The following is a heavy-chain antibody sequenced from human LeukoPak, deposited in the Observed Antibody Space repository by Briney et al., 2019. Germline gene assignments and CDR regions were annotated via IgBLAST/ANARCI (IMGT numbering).Heavy chain of an antibody. CDR2: IYYSGST. CDR3: ARLESGGSGDY. J-gene: IGHJ4*02. D-gene: IGHD2-15*01. V-gene: IGHV4-39*01. Sequence: PSETLSLTCTVSGGSISSSSYYWGWIRQPPGKGLEWIGNIYYSGSTYYNPFLKGRVTISVDTSKNQFSLKLNSVTAADTAVYYCARLESGGSGDYWGQGTLVTVSS. CDR1: GGSISSSSYY.